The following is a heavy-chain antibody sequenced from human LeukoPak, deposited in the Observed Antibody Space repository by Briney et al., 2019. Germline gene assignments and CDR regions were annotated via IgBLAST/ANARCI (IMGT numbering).Heavy chain of an antibody. CDR1: GYTFTSSG. J-gene: IGHJ4*02. CDR3: ARDAFLAPMTDYYDSSGYYVPIDY. Sequence: GASVKVSCKASGYTFTSSGTSWVRQAPGQGLEWMGWISAYNGNTNYAQKLQGRVTTTTDTSTSTAYMELRSLRSDDTAVYCCARDAFLAPMTDYYDSSGYYVPIDYWGQGTLVTVSS. CDR2: ISAYNGNT. D-gene: IGHD3-22*01. V-gene: IGHV1-18*01.